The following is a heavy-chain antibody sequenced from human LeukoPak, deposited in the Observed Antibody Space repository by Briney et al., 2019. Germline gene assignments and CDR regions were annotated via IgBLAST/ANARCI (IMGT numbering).Heavy chain of an antibody. J-gene: IGHJ5*02. CDR2: IIPIFGTA. D-gene: IGHD3-3*01. CDR3: AVGSYYDFWSGYSLDP. CDR1: GGTFSSYA. V-gene: IGHV1-69*05. Sequence: GASVKVSCKASGGTFSSYAISWVRQAPGQGLEWMGGIIPIFGTANYAQKFQGRVTITTDESTSTAYMELSSLRSEDTAVYYCAVGSYYDFWSGYSLDPWGQGTLVTVSS.